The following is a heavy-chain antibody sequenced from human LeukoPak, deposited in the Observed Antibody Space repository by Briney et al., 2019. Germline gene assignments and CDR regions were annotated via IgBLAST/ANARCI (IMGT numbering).Heavy chain of an antibody. Sequence: SQTLSLTCAISGDSVSSNSATWTWIRQSPSRGLEWLGRTYYRSKWYNEYAESVKSRITISPDTSKNQFSLRLNSVTPEDTAVYYCARGSSSSSWYFDYWGQGTLVTVSS. J-gene: IGHJ4*02. CDR3: ARGSSSSSWYFDY. CDR1: GDSVSSNSAT. CDR2: TYYRSKWYN. D-gene: IGHD6-13*01. V-gene: IGHV6-1*01.